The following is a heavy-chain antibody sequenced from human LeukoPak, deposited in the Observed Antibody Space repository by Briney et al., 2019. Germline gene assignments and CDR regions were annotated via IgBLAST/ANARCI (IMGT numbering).Heavy chain of an antibody. Sequence: SVKVSCKASGGTFSSYAISWVRQAPGQGLEWMGGIIPIFGTANYAQKFQGRVTITADESTSTAYMELSSLRSEDTAVYYCARLITGTTTAFDIWGQGTMVTVSS. CDR1: GGTFSSYA. CDR3: ARLITGTTTAFDI. CDR2: IIPIFGTA. V-gene: IGHV1-69*01. D-gene: IGHD1-7*01. J-gene: IGHJ3*02.